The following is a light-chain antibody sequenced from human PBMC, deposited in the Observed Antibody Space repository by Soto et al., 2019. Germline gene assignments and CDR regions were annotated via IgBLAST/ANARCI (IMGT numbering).Light chain of an antibody. CDR2: GAS. V-gene: IGKV3-20*01. J-gene: IGKJ2*01. CDR3: QQYGSSPYT. Sequence: EIVLAQSPGTLSLSPGERATLSCRASQSVNSTYLAWYQQKPGQAPRLLIYGASSRATVIPDRFSGSGSGTDFTLTISRLEPEDFAVYYCQQYGSSPYTFGQGTKLEI. CDR1: QSVNSTY.